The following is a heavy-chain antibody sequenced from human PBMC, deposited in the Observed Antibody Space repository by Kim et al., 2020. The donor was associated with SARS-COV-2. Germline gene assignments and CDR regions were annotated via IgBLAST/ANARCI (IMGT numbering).Heavy chain of an antibody. CDR2: INSDGSST. Sequence: GGSLRLSCAASGFTFSSYWMHWVHQAPGKGLVWVSRINSDGSSTSYADSVKGRFTISRDNAKNTLYLQMNSLRAEDTAVYYCARDLLWFGELLLGMDVWGQGTTVTVSS. V-gene: IGHV3-74*01. CDR3: ARDLLWFGELLLGMDV. J-gene: IGHJ6*02. CDR1: GFTFSSYW. D-gene: IGHD3-10*01.